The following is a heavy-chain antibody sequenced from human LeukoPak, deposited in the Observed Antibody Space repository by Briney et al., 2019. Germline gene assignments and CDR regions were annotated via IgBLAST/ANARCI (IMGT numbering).Heavy chain of an antibody. V-gene: IGHV3-48*01. J-gene: IGHJ4*02. D-gene: IGHD6-13*01. Sequence: PGGSLRLSCTASGFRFSSYWMHWVRQAPGKGLEWVSYISSSSSTIYYADSVKGRFTISRDNAKNSLYLQMNSLRAEDTALYHCARVGSSWYTEEFDYWGQGTLVTVSS. CDR3: ARVGSSWYTEEFDY. CDR2: ISSSSSTI. CDR1: GFRFSSYW.